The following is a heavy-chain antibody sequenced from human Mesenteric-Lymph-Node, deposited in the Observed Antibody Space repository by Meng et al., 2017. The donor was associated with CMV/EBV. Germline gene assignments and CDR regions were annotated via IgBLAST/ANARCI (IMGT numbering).Heavy chain of an antibody. CDR3: ARTDTAMVTGGMDV. J-gene: IGHJ6*02. Sequence: GSLRLSCAVSGFTVSSNYMSWVRQAPGKGLEWIGYIYYSGSTNYNPSLKSRVTISVDTSKNQFSLKLSSVTAADTAVYYCARTDTAMVTGGMDVWGQGTTVTVSS. V-gene: IGHV4-59*02. CDR2: IYYSGST. CDR1: GFTVSSNY. D-gene: IGHD5-18*01.